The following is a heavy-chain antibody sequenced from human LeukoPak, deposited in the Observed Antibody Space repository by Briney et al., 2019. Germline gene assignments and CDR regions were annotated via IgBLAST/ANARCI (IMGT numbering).Heavy chain of an antibody. CDR1: GYTFTSYG. J-gene: IGHJ3*02. V-gene: IGHV1-18*01. Sequence: ASVKVSCKASGYTFTSYGISWVRQAPGQGLEWMGWISAYNGNTNYAQKLQGRVTMTTDTSTSTAYMELRSLRSDDTAVYYCARDRAGYDFWSGYYADAFDIWGQGTMVTVSS. D-gene: IGHD3-3*01. CDR3: ARDRAGYDFWSGYYADAFDI. CDR2: ISAYNGNT.